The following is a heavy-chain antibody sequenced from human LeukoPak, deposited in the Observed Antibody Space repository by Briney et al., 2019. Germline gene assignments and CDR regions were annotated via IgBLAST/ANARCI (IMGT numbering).Heavy chain of an antibody. D-gene: IGHD5-12*01. J-gene: IGHJ6*03. CDR2: MNPNTGNT. V-gene: IGHV1-8*03. CDR3: ARGPRGGEYSGYIRYYYYYYMDV. Sequence: ASVKVSCKASGYTFTSYDINWVRRATGEGLEWMGWMNPNTGNTGSAQKFQGRVTITRNTSISTAYMELSSLRSEDTAVYYCARGPRGGEYSGYIRYYYYYYMDVWGKGTTVTVSS. CDR1: GYTFTSYD.